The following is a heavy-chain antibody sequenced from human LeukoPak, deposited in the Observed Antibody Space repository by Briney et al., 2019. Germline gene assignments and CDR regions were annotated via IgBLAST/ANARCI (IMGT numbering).Heavy chain of an antibody. Sequence: SETLSLTCAVSGGSISSSNWWSWVRQPPGKGLEWIGEIYHSGSTNYNPSPKSRVTISVDKSKNQFSLKLSSVTAADTAVYYCARGHYDILTGYHYGMDVWGKGTTVTVSS. V-gene: IGHV4-4*02. CDR2: IYHSGST. CDR1: GGSISSSNW. J-gene: IGHJ6*04. D-gene: IGHD3-9*01. CDR3: ARGHYDILTGYHYGMDV.